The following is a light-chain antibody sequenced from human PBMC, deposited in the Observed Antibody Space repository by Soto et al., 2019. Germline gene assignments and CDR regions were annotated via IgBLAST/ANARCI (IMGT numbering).Light chain of an antibody. CDR2: GAS. Sequence: ETLMTQSPATLSVSPGERATLSCRASQSVNNNLAWYQQKLGQARRVLIYGASTRATGIPARFTGSGSGTEFILTITSLQSEDSAVYYCQEYNTWPWTFGQGTKVEFK. J-gene: IGKJ1*01. CDR1: QSVNNN. CDR3: QEYNTWPWT. V-gene: IGKV3-15*01.